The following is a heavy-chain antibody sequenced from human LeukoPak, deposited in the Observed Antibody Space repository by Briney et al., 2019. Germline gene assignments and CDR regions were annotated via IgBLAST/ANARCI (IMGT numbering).Heavy chain of an antibody. CDR2: ISGSGSTI. Sequence: GGSLRPSCAASGFTFSSYEMNWVRQAPGKGLEWVSYISGSGSTIYYAAAVKGRFTISRDNAKNSLYLQMNSLSAEDTAVYYCARVGPERDDYWGQGTLVTVSS. CDR1: GFTFSSYE. V-gene: IGHV3-48*03. CDR3: ARVGPERDDY. D-gene: IGHD1-1*01. J-gene: IGHJ4*02.